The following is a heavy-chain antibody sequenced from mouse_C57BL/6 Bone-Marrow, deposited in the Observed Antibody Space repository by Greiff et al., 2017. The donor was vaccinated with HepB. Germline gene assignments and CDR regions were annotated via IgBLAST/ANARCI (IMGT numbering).Heavy chain of an antibody. CDR2: ISSGGSYT. Sequence: EVKLVESGGDLVKPGGSLKLSCAASGFTFSSYGMSWVRQTPDKRLEWVATISSGGSYTYYPDSVKGRFTISRDNAKNTLYLQMSSLKSEDTAMYYWARHHYYGSSPHYYAMDYWGQGTSVTVSS. V-gene: IGHV5-6*01. CDR1: GFTFSSYG. D-gene: IGHD1-1*01. J-gene: IGHJ4*01. CDR3: ARHHYYGSSPHYYAMDY.